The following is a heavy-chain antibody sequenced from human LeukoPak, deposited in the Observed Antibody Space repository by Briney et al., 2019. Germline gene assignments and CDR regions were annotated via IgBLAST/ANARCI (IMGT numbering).Heavy chain of an antibody. CDR1: GGSFTNNA. V-gene: IGHV1-69*06. Sequence: GASVKASCKVSGGSFTNNAISWVRQAPGQGPEWMGRILPIFGTADYAERFQGRLTLTADKTTTTAYMELTSLKIEDTAFYFCARGKGFVGHFDFWGQGTLVTVSS. CDR2: ILPIFGTA. J-gene: IGHJ4*02. D-gene: IGHD3-3*01. CDR3: ARGKGFVGHFDF.